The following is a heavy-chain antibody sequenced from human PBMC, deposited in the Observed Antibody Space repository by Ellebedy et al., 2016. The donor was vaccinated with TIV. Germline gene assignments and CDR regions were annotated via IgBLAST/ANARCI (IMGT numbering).Heavy chain of an antibody. CDR3: RPGHYSDA. Sequence: GESLKISXAASGFSLSNSFMSWIRQAPGKGLGWVSTLTADGRSTYFADSAKGRFTISRDNSKNTVYLQMNSLRSEDTAVYYCRPGHYSDAWGQGTLVTVSS. CDR2: LTADGRST. CDR1: GFSLSNSF. V-gene: IGHV3-23*01. J-gene: IGHJ4*02.